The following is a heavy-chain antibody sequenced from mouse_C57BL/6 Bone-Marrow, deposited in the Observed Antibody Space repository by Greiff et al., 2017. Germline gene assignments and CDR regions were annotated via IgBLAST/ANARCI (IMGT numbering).Heavy chain of an antibody. D-gene: IGHD3-2*02. V-gene: IGHV1-69*01. CDR1: GYTFTSYW. J-gene: IGHJ2*01. CDR3: APGYGDY. CDR2: IDPSDSYT. Sequence: QVQLQQPGAELVRPGASVKLSCKASGYTFTSYWMHWVKQRPGQGLEWIGEIDPSDSYTNYNQKFKGKSTLTVDKSSSTAYMQLSSLTSEDSAVYYCAPGYGDYWGQGTTLTVSS.